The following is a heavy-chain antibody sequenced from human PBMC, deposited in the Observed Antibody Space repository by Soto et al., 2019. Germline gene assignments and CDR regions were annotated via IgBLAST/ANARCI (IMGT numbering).Heavy chain of an antibody. Sequence: PSETLSLTCAVYGGSFSGYYWSWIRQPPGKGLEWIGEINHSGSTNYNPSLKSRVTISVDTSKNQFSLKLSSVTAADTAVYYCARGGYSYYFDYWGQGTLVTVLL. D-gene: IGHD5-18*01. V-gene: IGHV4-34*01. CDR3: ARGGYSYYFDY. CDR1: GGSFSGYY. J-gene: IGHJ4*02. CDR2: INHSGST.